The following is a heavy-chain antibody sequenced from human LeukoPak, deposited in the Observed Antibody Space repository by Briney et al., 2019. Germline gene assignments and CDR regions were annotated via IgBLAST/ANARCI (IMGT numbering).Heavy chain of an antibody. CDR1: GGSISNYF. J-gene: IGHJ4*02. V-gene: IGHV4-59*12. CDR3: ARGGTRWLQAIDY. Sequence: SETLSLTCTVSGGSISNYFWSWIRQPPGKGLEWIGYIYYSGSTNYNPSLKSRVTISVDTSKNQFSLKLSSVTAADTAVYYCARGGTRWLQAIDYWGQGTLVTVSS. CDR2: IYYSGST. D-gene: IGHD5-24*01.